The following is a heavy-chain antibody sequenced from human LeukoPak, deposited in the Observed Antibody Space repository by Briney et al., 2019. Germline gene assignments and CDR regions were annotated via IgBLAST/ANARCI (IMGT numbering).Heavy chain of an antibody. D-gene: IGHD3-9*01. CDR2: IYYSGST. Sequence: SETLSLTCTVSGGSISSYYWSWIRQPPGKGLEWIGYIYYSGSTNYNPSLKSRVTISVDTSKNQFSLKLTSVTAADTAVYYCARKRAGYDYWGQGILVTVSS. CDR1: GGSISSYY. J-gene: IGHJ4*02. V-gene: IGHV4-59*01. CDR3: ARKRAGYDY.